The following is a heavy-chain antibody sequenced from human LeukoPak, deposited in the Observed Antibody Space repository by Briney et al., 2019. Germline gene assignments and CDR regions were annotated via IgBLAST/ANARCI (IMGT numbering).Heavy chain of an antibody. D-gene: IGHD6-19*01. CDR2: IKQDGSEK. CDR3: ARDEVESGWFSWGYYYYMDV. CDR1: GFTFSRYW. V-gene: IGHV3-7*01. Sequence: GGSLRLSCAASGFTFSRYWMSWVREAPGKGLEWVANIKQDGSEKYYVDSVKGRFTISRDNAENSLYLQMNSLRAEDTAVYYCARDEVESGWFSWGYYYYMDVWGKGTTVTGSS. J-gene: IGHJ6*03.